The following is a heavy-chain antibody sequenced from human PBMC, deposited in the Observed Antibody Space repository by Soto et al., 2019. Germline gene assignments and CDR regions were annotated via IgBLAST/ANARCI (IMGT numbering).Heavy chain of an antibody. D-gene: IGHD1-1*01. V-gene: IGHV3-23*01. J-gene: IGHJ6*03. CDR1: GFTLSRSA. CDR2: IHVTGGTT. Sequence: PGGSLRLSCAASGFTLSRSAMTWVLQAPWKGLEWVSGIHVTGGTTYYADSVKGRFTISRDISKNTLYLQMNSLRAEDTAVYYCAKGIKTATTSPYMDVWGKGTTVTVAS. CDR3: AKGIKTATTSPYMDV.